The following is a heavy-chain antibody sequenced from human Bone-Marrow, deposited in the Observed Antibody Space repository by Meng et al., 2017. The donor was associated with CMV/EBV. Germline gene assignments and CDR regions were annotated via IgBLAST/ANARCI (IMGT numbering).Heavy chain of an antibody. CDR3: SREGPNSRWGFNY. J-gene: IGHJ4*02. D-gene: IGHD6-13*01. CDR2: ISSRDTTI. CDR1: GFTFSDYY. V-gene: IGHV3-11*04. Sequence: GGSLRRSCAASGFTFSDYYMSWIRQAPGRGLEWVSYISSRDTTIYYADSVKGRFTISRDNAKNSLYLQMSGLRAEDTAVYYCSREGPNSRWGFNYWGQGTLVTVSS.